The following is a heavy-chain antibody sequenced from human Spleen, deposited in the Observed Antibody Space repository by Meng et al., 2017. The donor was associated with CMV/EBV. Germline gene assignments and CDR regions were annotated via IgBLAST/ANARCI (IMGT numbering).Heavy chain of an antibody. CDR2: ISSSGSTI. V-gene: IGHV3-11*04. J-gene: IGHJ4*02. D-gene: IGHD3-3*01. CDR1: GFTFSDYY. CDR3: ATEGGDFWSGYYPLDY. Sequence: GESLKISCAASGFTFSDYYMSWIRQAPGKGLEWVSYISSSGSTIFYADSVKGRFTISRDNAKNSLYLQMNSLRAEDTAVYYCATEGGDFWSGYYPLDYWGQGTLVTVSS.